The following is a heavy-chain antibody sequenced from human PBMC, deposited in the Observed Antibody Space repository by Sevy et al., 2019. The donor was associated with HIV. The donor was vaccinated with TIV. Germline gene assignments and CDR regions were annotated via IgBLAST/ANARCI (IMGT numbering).Heavy chain of an antibody. Sequence: GGSLRLSCAASVFTFSSYSRNWVRQAPGKGLEWVSSISGISNYIYYADSVKGRFTISRDNAKSSLYLQMNSLRAEDTAVYYCARTGCSITSCLTADAFDIWGQGTLVTVS. D-gene: IGHD2-2*01. V-gene: IGHV3-21*06. J-gene: IGHJ3*02. CDR1: VFTFSSYS. CDR2: ISGISNYI. CDR3: ARTGCSITSCLTADAFDI.